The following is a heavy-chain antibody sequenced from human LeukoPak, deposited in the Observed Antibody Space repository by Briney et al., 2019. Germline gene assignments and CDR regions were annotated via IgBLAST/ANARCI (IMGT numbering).Heavy chain of an antibody. CDR3: ARDHPFGYYDSSGYDNGMDV. V-gene: IGHV1-46*01. D-gene: IGHD3-22*01. Sequence: ASVKVSCKASGYTFTINHIHWVRQAPGQGLEWMGVINPSGDSTTYAQNFQGRVTMTTDTSTSTAYMELRSLRSDDTAVYYCARDHPFGYYDSSGYDNGMDVWGQGTTVTVSS. CDR1: GYTFTINH. J-gene: IGHJ6*02. CDR2: INPSGDST.